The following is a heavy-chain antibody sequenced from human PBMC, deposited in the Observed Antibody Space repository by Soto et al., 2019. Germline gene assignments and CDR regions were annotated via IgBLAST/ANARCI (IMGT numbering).Heavy chain of an antibody. CDR3: AKASGYCSSSTCSRLIYYYYGMDV. V-gene: IGHV3-30*18. Sequence: GSLRLSCGASGFTFTSYGMHWVRQAPGKGLEWVAVISYDGGDKYYADSVKGRFTISRDNSKNTLYLQMNSLRAEDTAVYYCAKASGYCSSSTCSRLIYYYYGMDVWGQGTTVTVSS. CDR2: ISYDGGDK. J-gene: IGHJ6*02. D-gene: IGHD2-2*01. CDR1: GFTFTSYG.